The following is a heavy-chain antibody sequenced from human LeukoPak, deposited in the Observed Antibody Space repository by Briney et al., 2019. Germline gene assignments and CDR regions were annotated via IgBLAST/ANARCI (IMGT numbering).Heavy chain of an antibody. Sequence: PGGSLGLSCAASGFTFSSYAMSWVRQAPGKGLEWVAVISYDGSNKYYADSVKGRFTISRDNSKNTLYLQMNSLRAEDTAVYYCAKACLLYQPLPPDYWGQGTLVTVSS. CDR2: ISYDGSNK. V-gene: IGHV3-30*18. CDR3: AKACLLYQPLPPDY. CDR1: GFTFSSYA. J-gene: IGHJ4*02. D-gene: IGHD2-2*01.